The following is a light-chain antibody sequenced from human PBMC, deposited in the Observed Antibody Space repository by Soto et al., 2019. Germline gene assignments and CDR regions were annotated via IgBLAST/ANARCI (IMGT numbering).Light chain of an antibody. Sequence: QSVLTQPHSVSGAPGQSVPISCTGSSSNIGAGYDVHWYQQLPGTAPKLLIYGNINRPSGVPDRFSGSKSGTSASLAITGLQAEDEADYYCQSYDSSLSGSHVVFGGGTKLTVL. CDR3: QSYDSSLSGSHVV. CDR2: GNI. CDR1: SSNIGAGYD. V-gene: IGLV1-40*01. J-gene: IGLJ2*01.